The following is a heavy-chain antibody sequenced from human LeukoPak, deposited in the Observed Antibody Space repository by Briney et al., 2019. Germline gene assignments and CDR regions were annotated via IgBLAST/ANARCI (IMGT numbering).Heavy chain of an antibody. CDR1: GYSFTSYW. Sequence: GESLKISCKGSGYSFTSYWIGWVRQMPGKGLEWMGIIYPGDSDTRYSPSFQGQVTISADKSISTAYLQWSSLKASDTAMYYCAGLFEDYYDSSGYYGYFDYWGQGTLVTVSS. CDR2: IYPGDSDT. J-gene: IGHJ4*02. CDR3: AGLFEDYYDSSGYYGYFDY. D-gene: IGHD3-22*01. V-gene: IGHV5-51*01.